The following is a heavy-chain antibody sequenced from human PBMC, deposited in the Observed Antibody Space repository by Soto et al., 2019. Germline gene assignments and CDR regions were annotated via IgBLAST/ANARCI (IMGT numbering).Heavy chain of an antibody. CDR2: ISSSSSYI. CDR3: ARDSPDSYGDYVRDWFDP. J-gene: IGHJ5*02. CDR1: GFTFSSYS. V-gene: IGHV3-21*01. D-gene: IGHD4-17*01. Sequence: PGGSLRLSCAASGFTFSSYSMNWVRQAPGKGLEWVSSISSSSSYIYYADSVKGRFTISRDNAKNSLYLQMNSLRAEDTAVYYCARDSPDSYGDYVRDWFDPWGQGTLVTVSS.